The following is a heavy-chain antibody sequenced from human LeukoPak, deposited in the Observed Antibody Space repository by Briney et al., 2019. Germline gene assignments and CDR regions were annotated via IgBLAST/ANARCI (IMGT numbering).Heavy chain of an antibody. Sequence: ASVKVSCKASGYTFTSYGFSWVRQAPGQGLEWVGWISAYNGKTNYAQGLQGRVTLTTDTSTSTAYMELRSLGSDDTAMYYCAREGTVTTFDYWGQGTLVTVSS. J-gene: IGHJ4*02. D-gene: IGHD4-17*01. CDR3: AREGTVTTFDY. CDR2: ISAYNGKT. CDR1: GYTFTSYG. V-gene: IGHV1-18*01.